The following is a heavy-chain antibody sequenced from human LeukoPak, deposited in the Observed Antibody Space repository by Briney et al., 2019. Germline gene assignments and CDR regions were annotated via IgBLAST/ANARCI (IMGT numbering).Heavy chain of an antibody. CDR2: IHYTGST. CDR1: GXSISGYY. CDR3: ARMYSSGWYYFDY. D-gene: IGHD6-19*01. Sequence: PSETLSLTCTVSGXSISGYYWSWIRQPPGKGLEWIGNIHYTGSTNYNPSLESRVTISVHTSKNQFSLILSSVTAADTAVYFCARMYSSGWYYFDYWGQGTLVTVSS. V-gene: IGHV4-59*08. J-gene: IGHJ4*02.